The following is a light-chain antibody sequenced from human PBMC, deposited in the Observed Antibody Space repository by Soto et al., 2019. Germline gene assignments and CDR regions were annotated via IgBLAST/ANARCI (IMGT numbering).Light chain of an antibody. J-gene: IGKJ4*01. CDR2: DAS. CDR1: RGISSY. CDR3: QEYSTYST. V-gene: IGKV1-13*02. Sequence: IQFTQSPSFLSASLGDRVTITCRASRGISSYLAWYQQKPGKAPKLLIYDASSLESGVPLRFSGSGSGTDFTLTISSLEPEDFATYYRQEYSTYSTFGGGTKVDIK.